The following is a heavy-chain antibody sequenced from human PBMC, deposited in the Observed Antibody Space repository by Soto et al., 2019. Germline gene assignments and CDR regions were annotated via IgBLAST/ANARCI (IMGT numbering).Heavy chain of an antibody. J-gene: IGHJ5*02. D-gene: IGHD6-19*01. Sequence: QVQLVQSGAEVKKPGSSVKVSCKASGGTFSSYAISWVRQAPGQGLEWMGGIIPIFGTANYAQKFQGRVTITADESTSTAYMELSGLRSEDTAVYYCARDRKGIAVAGSGWFDPWGQGTLVTVSS. CDR3: ARDRKGIAVAGSGWFDP. CDR1: GGTFSSYA. V-gene: IGHV1-69*01. CDR2: IIPIFGTA.